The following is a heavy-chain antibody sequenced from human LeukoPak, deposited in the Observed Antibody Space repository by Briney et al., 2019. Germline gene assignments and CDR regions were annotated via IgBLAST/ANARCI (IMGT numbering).Heavy chain of an antibody. Sequence: ASVKVSCKASGYTFSNYAMHWVRQAPGQSLEWMGWINSANGNIKYSQKFQGRVTITRDTSASTAYMELSSLRSEDTAVYYCARDGRFIVADYYYGMDVWGQGTTVTVSS. D-gene: IGHD1-26*01. CDR1: GYTFSNYA. J-gene: IGHJ6*02. CDR2: INSANGNI. V-gene: IGHV1-3*04. CDR3: ARDGRFIVADYYYGMDV.